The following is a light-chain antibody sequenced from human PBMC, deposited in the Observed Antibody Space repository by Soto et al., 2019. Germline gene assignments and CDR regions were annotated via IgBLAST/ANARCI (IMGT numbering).Light chain of an antibody. CDR1: RSVSSY. CDR3: QQRSNWPPALT. J-gene: IGKJ4*01. CDR2: DAS. Sequence: VLTQSPATLSLSPGERVTLSCRASRSVSSYLAGYQQTPGQAPRLLISDASNRATGIPARFSGSGSGTDFTLTISSLEPEDVAVYYCQQRSNWPPALTFGGGTKVDIK. V-gene: IGKV3-11*01.